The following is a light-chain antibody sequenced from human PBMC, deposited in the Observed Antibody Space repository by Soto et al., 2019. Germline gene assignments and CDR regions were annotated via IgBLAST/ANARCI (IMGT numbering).Light chain of an antibody. V-gene: IGLV2-8*01. CDR2: EVS. CDR1: SSDVGGHNF. Sequence: QSALTQPPSASGSRGQSVTISCTGTSSDVGGHNFVSWYQQHPGKAPKLMIYEVSKRPSGVPDRFSGSKSGNTASLTVSGLQAEDEGDYYCSSYAGSNNPVVFGGGTKLTVL. J-gene: IGLJ2*01. CDR3: SSYAGSNNPVV.